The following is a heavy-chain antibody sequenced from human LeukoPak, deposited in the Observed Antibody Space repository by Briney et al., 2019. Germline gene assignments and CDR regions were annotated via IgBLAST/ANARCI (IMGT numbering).Heavy chain of an antibody. D-gene: IGHD4-23*01. CDR2: INHSGST. Sequence: SETLSLTCAVYGGSFSGHYWSWIRQVPGKGLEWIGEINHSGSTNYNPSLKSRVIISVDTPKNQFSLKVSSVTAADTAVYYCTRGSDYGGNSGRIDYWGQGTLVTVSS. J-gene: IGHJ4*02. CDR3: TRGSDYGGNSGRIDY. V-gene: IGHV4-34*01. CDR1: GGSFSGHY.